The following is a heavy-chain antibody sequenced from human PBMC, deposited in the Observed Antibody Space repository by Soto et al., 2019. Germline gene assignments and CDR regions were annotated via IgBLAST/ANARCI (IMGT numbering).Heavy chain of an antibody. V-gene: IGHV4-38-2*01. D-gene: IGHD3-10*01. Sequence: SETLSLTCAVSGYSIASGYYWAWIRQSPGKALEWIGSIYHAGSVYYNPSLNSRVAVSLDTSKNHFSLKLTSVTAADTAVYYYESSAGHPGDFFFYNGMDVWGQGTTVTVSS. CDR1: GYSIASGYY. J-gene: IGHJ6*02. CDR3: ESSAGHPGDFFFYNGMDV. CDR2: IYHAGSV.